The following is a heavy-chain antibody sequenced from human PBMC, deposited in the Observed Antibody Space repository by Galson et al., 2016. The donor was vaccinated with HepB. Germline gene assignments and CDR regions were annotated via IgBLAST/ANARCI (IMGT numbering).Heavy chain of an antibody. Sequence: SLRLSCAASGFTFSYYGMHWVRQAPGKGLEWVTVIWYDGSNTYYADSVKGRIIISRATSKDTLYLQMNSLTVEDTAVYYCARWGGYQGYYLDYWGQGTLVTVSS. CDR3: ARWGGYQGYYLDY. V-gene: IGHV3-33*01. CDR2: IWYDGSNT. CDR1: GFTFSYYG. D-gene: IGHD5-12*01. J-gene: IGHJ4*02.